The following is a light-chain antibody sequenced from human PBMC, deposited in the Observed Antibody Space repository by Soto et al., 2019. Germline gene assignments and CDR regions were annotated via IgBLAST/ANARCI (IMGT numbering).Light chain of an antibody. CDR1: QTVYSY. CDR3: QQSYIDHVT. Sequence: DLQMTQSPSSLSASVGDRITITCRASQTVYSYSNWYQQKPGRAPKLLIYAVSSLHSGVPSRFSGSGSGTDFTLTISSLQPEDFATYYCQQSYIDHVTFGGGTKVEIK. J-gene: IGKJ4*01. V-gene: IGKV1-39*01. CDR2: AVS.